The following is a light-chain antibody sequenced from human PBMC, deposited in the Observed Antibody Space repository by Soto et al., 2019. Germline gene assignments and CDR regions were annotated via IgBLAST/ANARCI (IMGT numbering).Light chain of an antibody. V-gene: IGKV3D-15*01. J-gene: IGKJ4*01. CDR2: GES. CDR3: QQYNNWPLT. Sequence: EVLMTQSPATLSVSPGESATLSCRASQSVGTHLVWYQQKPGPAPRLLIYGESTRATGIPARFSGSGSGTEFTLTISSLQSEDSAVYYCQQYNNWPLTFGGGTKVEIK. CDR1: QSVGTH.